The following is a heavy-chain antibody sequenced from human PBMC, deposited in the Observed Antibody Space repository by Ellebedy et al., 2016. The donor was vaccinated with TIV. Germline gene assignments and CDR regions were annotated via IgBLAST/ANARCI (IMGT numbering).Heavy chain of an antibody. J-gene: IGHJ4*02. CDR3: ARDLIFQASYYHGSVRGGWGY. Sequence: GESLKISXAASGFTFSSYAMHWVRQAPGKGLEWVAVISYDGSNKYYADSVKGRFTISRNNSKNTRYLQMNRLRAEDTAVYFCARDLIFQASYYHGSVRGGWGYWGQGTLVTVSS. V-gene: IGHV3-30-3*01. CDR2: ISYDGSNK. D-gene: IGHD3-10*01. CDR1: GFTFSSYA.